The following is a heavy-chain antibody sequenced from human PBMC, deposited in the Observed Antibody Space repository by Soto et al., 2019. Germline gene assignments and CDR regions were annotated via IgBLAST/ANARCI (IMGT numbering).Heavy chain of an antibody. Sequence: QVQLQESGPGLVKPSETLSLTCTVSGGSISSYYWSWIRQPPGKGLEWIGYIYYSGSTNYNPSLQSRVPISVNTSKQQFSLKLSSVTAADTAVYYCARDITGYSSGPNYWYFDLWGRGTLVTVSS. CDR2: IYYSGST. V-gene: IGHV4-59*01. CDR1: GGSISSYY. J-gene: IGHJ2*01. CDR3: ARDITGYSSGPNYWYFDL. D-gene: IGHD6-19*01.